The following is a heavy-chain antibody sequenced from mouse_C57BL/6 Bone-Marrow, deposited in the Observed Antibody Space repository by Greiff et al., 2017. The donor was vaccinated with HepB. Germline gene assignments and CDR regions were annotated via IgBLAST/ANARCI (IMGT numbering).Heavy chain of an antibody. CDR1: GFSLTSYG. Sequence: QVHVKQSGPGLVQPSQSLSITCTVSGFSLTSYGVHWVRQSPGKGLEWLGVIWSGGSTDYNAAFISRLSISKDNSQSQVFFKMNSLQADDTAIYYCAGLLRRYFDVWGTGTTVTVSS. D-gene: IGHD1-1*01. V-gene: IGHV2-2*01. CDR2: IWSGGST. J-gene: IGHJ1*03. CDR3: AGLLRRYFDV.